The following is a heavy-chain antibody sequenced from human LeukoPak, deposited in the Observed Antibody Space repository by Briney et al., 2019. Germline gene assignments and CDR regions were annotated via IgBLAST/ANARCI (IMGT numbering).Heavy chain of an antibody. CDR3: ARDAYSGTHGEFDP. J-gene: IGHJ5*02. V-gene: IGHV3-23*01. D-gene: IGHD1-26*01. CDR1: GFTFSSSA. CDR2: IRVTGGST. Sequence: GGSLRLSCAASGFTFSSSAMSWVRQAPGKGLEWVSVIRVTGGSTYYADSVKGRFTISRDNAKNTLHLQMIGLRAEDTAVYYCARDAYSGTHGEFDPWGQGTLVTVSS.